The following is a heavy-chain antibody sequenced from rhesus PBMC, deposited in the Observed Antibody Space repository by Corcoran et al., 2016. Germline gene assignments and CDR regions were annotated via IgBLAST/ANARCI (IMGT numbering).Heavy chain of an antibody. CDR2: IIPLVGVT. J-gene: IGHJ5-1*01. CDR1: GFTFGSYA. CDR3: ARGGDCTSTTCYVGRFDV. V-gene: IGHV1-198*02. D-gene: IGHD2-2*01. Sequence: HVQLVQSGAEVKKPGASVKASCKASGFTFGSYAISLVRPVPGPGLEWMGVIIPLVGVTNYAEKFQGRVTITADTSTSTAYMELSSLRSEDTAVYYCARGGDCTSTTCYVGRFDVWGPGVLVTVSS.